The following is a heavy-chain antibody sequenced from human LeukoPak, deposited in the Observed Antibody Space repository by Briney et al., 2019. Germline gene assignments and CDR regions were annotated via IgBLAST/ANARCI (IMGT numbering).Heavy chain of an antibody. D-gene: IGHD1-20*01. CDR1: GFTFSSYS. Sequence: GGSLRLSCAASGFTFSSYSMNWVRQASGKGLEWVSSISSSSSYIYYADSVKGRFTISRDNAKNSLYLQMNSLRAEDTAVYYCARDLTGTDDYWGQGTLVTVSS. CDR2: ISSSSSYI. J-gene: IGHJ4*02. CDR3: ARDLTGTDDY. V-gene: IGHV3-21*01.